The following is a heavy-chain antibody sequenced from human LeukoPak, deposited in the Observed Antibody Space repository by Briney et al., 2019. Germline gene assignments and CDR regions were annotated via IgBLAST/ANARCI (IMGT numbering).Heavy chain of an antibody. V-gene: IGHV3-53*01. CDR2: IYSGGGT. CDR3: ARGRYYYDSSGYPLYYFDY. D-gene: IGHD3-22*01. Sequence: QPGGSLRLSCAASGFTVSSNYMSWVRQAPGKGLEWVSVIYSGGGTYYADSVKGRFTISRDNSKNTLYLQMNSLRAEDTAVYYCARGRYYYDSSGYPLYYFDYWGQGTLVTVSS. J-gene: IGHJ4*02. CDR1: GFTVSSNY.